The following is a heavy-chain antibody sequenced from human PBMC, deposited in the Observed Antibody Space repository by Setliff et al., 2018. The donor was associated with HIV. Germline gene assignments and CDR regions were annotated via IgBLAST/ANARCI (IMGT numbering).Heavy chain of an antibody. D-gene: IGHD5-18*01. J-gene: IGHJ4*02. Sequence: PSETLSLTCTVSGDSISGYYWSWIRQPAGKGLEWIGRMHTSGNTNYNPSLKSRVTMSVDTSKNQFSLRLSSVTAADTAVYYCARDQKGYSYGYFDSWGQGTLVTV. CDR3: ARDQKGYSYGYFDS. CDR2: MHTSGNT. CDR1: GDSISGYY. V-gene: IGHV4-4*07.